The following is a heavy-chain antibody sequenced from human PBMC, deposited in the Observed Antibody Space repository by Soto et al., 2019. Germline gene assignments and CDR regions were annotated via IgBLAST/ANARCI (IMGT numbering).Heavy chain of an antibody. J-gene: IGHJ1*01. D-gene: IGHD4-17*01. V-gene: IGHV4-31*03. CDR2: IYYSGST. CDR1: GGSISSGGYY. Sequence: SETLSLTCTVSGGSISSGGYYWSWIRQHPGKGLEWIGYIYYSGSTYYNPSLKSRVTISVDTSKNQFSLKLSSVTAAGTAVYYCARNLYGDYGYFQHWGQGTLVTVSS. CDR3: ARNLYGDYGYFQH.